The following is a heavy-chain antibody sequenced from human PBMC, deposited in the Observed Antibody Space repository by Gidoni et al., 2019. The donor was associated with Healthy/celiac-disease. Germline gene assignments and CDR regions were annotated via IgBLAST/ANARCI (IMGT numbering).Heavy chain of an antibody. Sequence: EVQLLESGGGLVQPGGSLRLSCAASGFTFRSYAMSWVRQAPGKGLEWVSAISGSGGSTYYADSVKGRFTISRDNSKNTLYLQMNSLRAEDTAVYYCAKDFYCSSTSCHNFDYWGQGTLVTVSS. CDR1: GFTFRSYA. D-gene: IGHD2-2*01. CDR2: ISGSGGST. CDR3: AKDFYCSSTSCHNFDY. V-gene: IGHV3-23*01. J-gene: IGHJ4*02.